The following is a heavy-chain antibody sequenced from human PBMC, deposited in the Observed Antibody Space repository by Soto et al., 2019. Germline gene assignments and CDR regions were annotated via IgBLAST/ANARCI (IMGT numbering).Heavy chain of an antibody. CDR1: GYPVTAYY. Sequence: QLHLVQSGAVVKKPGASVTVSCSASGYPVTAYYMHWVRQAPGRGLEWMGGINPATGAAKYTQTFQGRVTMTGDPSPITVFMELGGLTSEDTAVFYCARGGGVGVAGSAAFDMWGQGTLVTVSS. CDR3: ARGGGVGVAGSAAFDM. CDR2: INPATGAA. V-gene: IGHV1-2*02. D-gene: IGHD3-3*01. J-gene: IGHJ3*02.